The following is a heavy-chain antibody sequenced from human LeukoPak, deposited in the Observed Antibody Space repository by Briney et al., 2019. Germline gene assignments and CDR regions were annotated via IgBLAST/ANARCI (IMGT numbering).Heavy chain of an antibody. CDR3: ARTSPTSHFDF. CDR2: INGDGSNS. J-gene: IGHJ4*02. V-gene: IGHV3-74*01. CDR1: GFTFTTYW. D-gene: IGHD3-16*01. Sequence: GGSLRLSCVASGFTFTTYWMHWVRQAPGKGLVWVSRINGDGSNSDYADSVKGRFTISRDNARNTLYLQMNGLRAEDTALYYCARTSPTSHFDFWGQGTLVTVSS.